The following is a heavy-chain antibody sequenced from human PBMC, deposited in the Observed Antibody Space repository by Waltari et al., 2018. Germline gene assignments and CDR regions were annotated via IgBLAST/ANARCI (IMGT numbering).Heavy chain of an antibody. D-gene: IGHD4-4*01. Sequence: QVQLQESGPGLVKPSETLSLTCTVSGGSISSYSWSWIRQPPGKGLEWIGYIYYSGSTNYNPSLKSRVTISVDTSKNQFSLKLSSVTAADTAVYYCARDTGTLDWYFDLWGRGTLVTVSS. CDR3: ARDTGTLDWYFDL. J-gene: IGHJ2*01. CDR1: GGSISSYS. V-gene: IGHV4-59*01. CDR2: IYYSGST.